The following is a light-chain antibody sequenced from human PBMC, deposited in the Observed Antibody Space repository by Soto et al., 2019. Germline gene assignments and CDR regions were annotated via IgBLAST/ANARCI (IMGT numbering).Light chain of an antibody. V-gene: IGKV4-1*01. J-gene: IGKJ4*02. Sequence: IVMTQSRDSLAVSLGERAIINCKSSQSVLYSSNNKNYLAWYQQKPGQPPKLLIYWASTRESGVTDRFSGSGSGTDFTLTISSLQAEDVAVYYCQQYYSTPLTFGGGNKVDI. CDR2: WAS. CDR3: QQYYSTPLT. CDR1: QSVLYSSNNKNY.